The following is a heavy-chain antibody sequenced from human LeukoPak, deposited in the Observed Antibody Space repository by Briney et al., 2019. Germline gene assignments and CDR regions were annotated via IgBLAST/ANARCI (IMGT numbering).Heavy chain of an antibody. J-gene: IGHJ3*02. Sequence: ASVKVSCKASGYTFTGYYLHWVRQAPGQGLEWMGWINPNTGVTNYAQNFEGRVTMTRDTSIRTADMELRSLRSDDTAVYYCARVVTWFGELSHAFDIWGQGTMVTVSS. CDR2: INPNTGVT. CDR1: GYTFTGYY. CDR3: ARVVTWFGELSHAFDI. V-gene: IGHV1-2*02. D-gene: IGHD3-10*01.